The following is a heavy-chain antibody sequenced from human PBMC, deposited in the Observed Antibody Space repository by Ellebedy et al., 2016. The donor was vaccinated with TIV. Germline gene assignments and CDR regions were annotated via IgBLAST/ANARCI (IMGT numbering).Heavy chain of an antibody. D-gene: IGHD6-19*01. J-gene: IGHJ4*02. CDR3: AKEALAV. CDR2: ISGSGGTT. V-gene: IGHV3-23*01. CDR1: GFTFSSYG. Sequence: GESLKISCAASGFTFSSYGMNWVRQAPGKGLEWVSGISGSGGTTFYADSVKGRFTISRDNSKNTLYLQMNSLRVDDTAIYYCAKEALAVWGQGTLVTVSS.